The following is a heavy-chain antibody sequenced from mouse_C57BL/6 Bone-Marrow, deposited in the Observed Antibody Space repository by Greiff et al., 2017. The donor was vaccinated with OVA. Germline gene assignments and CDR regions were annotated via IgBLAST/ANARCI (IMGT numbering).Heavy chain of an antibody. CDR2: ISDGGSYT. CDR3: ARDFFSLCAY. V-gene: IGHV5-4*01. J-gene: IGHJ3*01. CDR1: GFTFSSYA. Sequence: EVKLVESGGGLVKPGGSLKLSCAASGFTFSSYAMSWVRQTPEKRLEWVATISDGGSYTYYPDNVKGRFTLSRDNAKNNLYLQMSHLKSEDTAMYYWARDFFSLCAYWGQGTLVTVSA.